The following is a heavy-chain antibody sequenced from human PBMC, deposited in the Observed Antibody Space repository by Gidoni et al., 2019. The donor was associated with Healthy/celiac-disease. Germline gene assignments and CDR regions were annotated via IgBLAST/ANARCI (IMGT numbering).Heavy chain of an antibody. J-gene: IGHJ6*02. CDR3: ARLGGGTVTTHDYYYYGMDV. D-gene: IGHD4-17*01. Sequence: EVQLVQSGAEVKKPGESRKISCKGSGYSFTSYWIGWVRQMPGKGLEWMGIIHPGDSDTRYSPSVQGQVTISADKSISTAYLQWSSLKASDTAMYYCARLGGGTVTTHDYYYYGMDVWGQGTTVTVSS. V-gene: IGHV5-51*01. CDR1: GYSFTSYW. CDR2: IHPGDSDT.